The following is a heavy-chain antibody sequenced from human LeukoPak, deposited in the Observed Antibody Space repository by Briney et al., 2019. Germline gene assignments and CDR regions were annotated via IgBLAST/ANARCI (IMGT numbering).Heavy chain of an antibody. D-gene: IGHD3-22*01. CDR3: ARHRSSGYYPSGFDY. V-gene: IGHV4-38-2*02. Sequence: PSETLSLTCTVSGYSISSGYYWGWIRQPPGKGLEWIGSIYHSGRTFYNPSLKSRVTISVDTSKNQFSLKLPSVTAADTAVYYCARHRSSGYYPSGFDYWGQGTLVTVSS. CDR2: IYHSGRT. CDR1: GYSISSGYY. J-gene: IGHJ4*02.